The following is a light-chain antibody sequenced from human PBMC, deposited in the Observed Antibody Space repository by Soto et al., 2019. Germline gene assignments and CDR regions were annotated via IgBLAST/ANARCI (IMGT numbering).Light chain of an antibody. J-gene: IGLJ1*01. CDR3: CSYTSTYTRV. Sequence: LTQPASVSGSPGQSITISCTGTSSDIGAYNYVSWYQQHPGKAPKLIIYDVSNRPSGVSNRFSGSKSDNTASLAISGLQPEDEADYYCCSYTSTYTRVFGTGTKVTVL. V-gene: IGLV2-14*01. CDR2: DVS. CDR1: SSDIGAYNY.